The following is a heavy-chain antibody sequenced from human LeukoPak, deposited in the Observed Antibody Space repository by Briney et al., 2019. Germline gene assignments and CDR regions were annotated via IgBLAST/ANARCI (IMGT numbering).Heavy chain of an antibody. J-gene: IGHJ6*02. CDR3: ARRDELMRGMDV. D-gene: IGHD2-21*01. CDR1: GSSFTSYW. V-gene: IGHV5-51*01. Sequence: PGASLQISCKGSGSSFTSYWIGWGRPMPGKGLEWMGIIYPGDSDTSYSPSFQGQVTISADKSISTAYLQWSSLRASDTAMYYCARRDELMRGMDVWGQGTTVTVSS. CDR2: IYPGDSDT.